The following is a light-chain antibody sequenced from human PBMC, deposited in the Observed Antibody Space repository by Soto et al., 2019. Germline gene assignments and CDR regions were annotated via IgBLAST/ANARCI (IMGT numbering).Light chain of an antibody. Sequence: EIVLTQSPATLSLSPGERATLSCMASQSVSSYLAWYQQKPGQAPRLLIYDASNRATGIPARFSGSGSGTDFTLTISSLEPEDFAVYYSQQRSNWPPRYTFGQGTKLEIK. V-gene: IGKV3-11*01. CDR1: QSVSSY. CDR2: DAS. J-gene: IGKJ2*01. CDR3: QQRSNWPPRYT.